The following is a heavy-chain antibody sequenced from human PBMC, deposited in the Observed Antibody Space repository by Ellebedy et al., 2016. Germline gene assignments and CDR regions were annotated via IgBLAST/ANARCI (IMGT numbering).Heavy chain of an antibody. V-gene: IGHV3-7*01. CDR3: ASGVGWLIEH. Sequence: GGSLRLSCAASGFTFSSFWMTWVRQAPGKGLEWVATIKEDGREKYCVDSMKGRFTISRDNAKKSMYLQMNSLRVEDTAVYHCASGVGWLIEHWGQGTLVTVSS. CDR1: GFTFSSFW. J-gene: IGHJ1*01. D-gene: IGHD6-19*01. CDR2: IKEDGREK.